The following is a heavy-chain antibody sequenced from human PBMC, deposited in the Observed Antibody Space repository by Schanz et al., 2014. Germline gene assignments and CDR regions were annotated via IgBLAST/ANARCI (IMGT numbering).Heavy chain of an antibody. CDR3: ARSRGFDSIFDF. CDR1: GFTFITYT. V-gene: IGHV3-48*01. Sequence: EVQLVESGGGVVQPGRSLRLSCATSGFTFITYTMNWVRQTPGKGLEWVSFISSSGTSIYYADSVKGRFTISRDNAKNSLYLQMNSLRAEDTAVYYCARSRGFDSIFDFWGRGTLVTVSS. CDR2: ISSSGTSI. J-gene: IGHJ4*02. D-gene: IGHD5-12*01.